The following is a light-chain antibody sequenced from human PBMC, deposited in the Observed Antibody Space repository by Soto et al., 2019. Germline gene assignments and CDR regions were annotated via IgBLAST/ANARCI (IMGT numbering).Light chain of an antibody. CDR3: QQYGDLPIT. CDR2: EVS. J-gene: IGKJ4*01. CDR1: QDISNS. V-gene: IGKV1-33*01. Sequence: DIQMTQSPSSLSASVGERVIITCQASQDISNSLNWYQQRPGKAPKLLIYEVSKLEAGVPSRFSGRGSGTDFTFTINSLQPEDIATYYCQQYGDLPITFGGGTKVEMK.